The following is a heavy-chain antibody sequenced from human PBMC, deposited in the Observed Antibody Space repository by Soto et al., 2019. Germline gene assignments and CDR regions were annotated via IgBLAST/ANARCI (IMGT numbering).Heavy chain of an antibody. CDR3: ARGPASRQDFWSGYLNDYYMDV. D-gene: IGHD3-3*01. V-gene: IGHV3-48*01. CDR1: GFTFSSYS. J-gene: IGHJ6*03. CDR2: ISSSSSTI. Sequence: EVQLVESGGGLVQPGGSLRLSCAASGFTFSSYSMNWVRQAPGKGLEWVSYISSSSSTIYYADSVKGRFTIARDNAKSSLYLQMNSLRAEDTAVYYCARGPASRQDFWSGYLNDYYMDVWGKGTTVTVSS.